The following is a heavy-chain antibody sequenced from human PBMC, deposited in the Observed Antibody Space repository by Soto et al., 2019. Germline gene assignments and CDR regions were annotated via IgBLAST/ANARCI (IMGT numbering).Heavy chain of an antibody. CDR3: ARGNLAVVPVASWFYYMDV. CDR2: INAGNGNT. V-gene: IGHV1-3*01. CDR1: GYTFTNYA. Sequence: QVQLVQSGAEVEKPGASVKVSCKASGYTFTNYAVHWVRQAPGQRLEWMGWINAGNGNTRFSQNLQGRVTITRDTSARTVYTELSSLRSEDTAVYYCARGNLAVVPVASWFYYMDVWGKGTTVTVSS. D-gene: IGHD2-2*01. J-gene: IGHJ6*03.